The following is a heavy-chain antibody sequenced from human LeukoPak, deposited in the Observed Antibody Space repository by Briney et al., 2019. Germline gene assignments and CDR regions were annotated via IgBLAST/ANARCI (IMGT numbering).Heavy chain of an antibody. J-gene: IGHJ3*02. D-gene: IGHD5-18*01. Sequence: GASVKVSCTASGYTFTSYAMHWVRQAPGQRLEWMGWINAGNGNTKYSQKFQGRVTITRDTSASTAYMELSSLRSEDTAVYYCAREGIQLWLDAFDIWGQGTMVTVSS. V-gene: IGHV1-3*01. CDR2: INAGNGNT. CDR3: AREGIQLWLDAFDI. CDR1: GYTFTSYA.